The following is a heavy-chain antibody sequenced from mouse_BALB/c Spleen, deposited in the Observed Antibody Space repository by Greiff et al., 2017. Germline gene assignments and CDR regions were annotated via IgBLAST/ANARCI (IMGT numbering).Heavy chain of an antibody. CDR1: GFDFSRYW. CDR3: ARPDGSSYWFAD. Sequence: EVKLLESGGGLVQPGGSLKLSCAASGFDFSRYWMSWVRQAPGKGLEWIGEINPDSSTINYTPSLKDKFIISRDNAKNTLYLQMSKVRSEDTALYYGARPDGSSYWFADWGQGTLVTVSA. V-gene: IGHV4-1*02. J-gene: IGHJ3*01. D-gene: IGHD1-1*01. CDR2: INPDSSTI.